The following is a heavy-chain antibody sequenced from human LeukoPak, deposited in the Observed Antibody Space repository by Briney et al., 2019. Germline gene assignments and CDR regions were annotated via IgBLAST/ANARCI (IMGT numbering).Heavy chain of an antibody. D-gene: IGHD1-26*01. CDR1: GFTFSDYY. V-gene: IGHV3-11*06. CDR3: ARDPEMYSGSYLDS. Sequence: GGSLRLSCAASGFTFSDYYMSWIRQAPGKGLEWVSSISSRSSYIYYADSVKGRFTISRDNAKNSVDLQMSSLRVDDTAVYYCARDPEMYSGSYLDSWGQGTLVTVSS. J-gene: IGHJ4*02. CDR2: ISSRSSYI.